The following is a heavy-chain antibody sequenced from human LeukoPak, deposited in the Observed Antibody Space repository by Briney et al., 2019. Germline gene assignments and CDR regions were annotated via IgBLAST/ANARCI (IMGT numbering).Heavy chain of an antibody. CDR1: GFTFSSYW. Sequence: GGSLRLSCAASGFTFSSYWMHWVRQAPGKGLVWVSRIKSDGTTNYADSVKGRFTISRDNAKNTLSLHMNSLRAEDTGVYYCARAPSEIGGYYPEYFRHWGQGTLVTVSS. D-gene: IGHD3-22*01. CDR2: IKSDGTT. V-gene: IGHV3-74*01. CDR3: ARAPSEIGGYYPEYFRH. J-gene: IGHJ1*01.